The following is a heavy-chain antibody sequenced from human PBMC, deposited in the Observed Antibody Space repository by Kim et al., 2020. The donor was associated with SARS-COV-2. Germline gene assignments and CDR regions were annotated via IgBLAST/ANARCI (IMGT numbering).Heavy chain of an antibody. V-gene: IGHV4-30-4*01. CDR2: IYYTGST. D-gene: IGHD3-16*01. J-gene: IGHJ4*02. CDR3: ARLRFWDPHYFDY. CDR1: GGSISSGDYY. Sequence: SETLSLTCTVSGGSISSGDYYWSWIRQPPGKGLEWIGYIYYTGSTYYNPSLKSRVTISLDTSKNQFSLKLSSVTAADTAVYYCARLRFWDPHYFDYWGQGTLVTVSS.